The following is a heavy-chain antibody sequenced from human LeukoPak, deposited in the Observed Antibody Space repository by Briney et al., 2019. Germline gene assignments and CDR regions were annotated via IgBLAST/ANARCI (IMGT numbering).Heavy chain of an antibody. CDR2: ISSSSSYI. V-gene: IGHV3-21*01. CDR1: GFTFSSYS. Sequence: PGGSLRLSCAASGFTFSSYSMNWVRQAPGKGLEWVSSISSSSSYIYYADSVKGRFTISRDNAKNSLYLQMNSLRAEDTAVYYCARGRYIVVVSDESHFDYWGQGTLVTVSS. CDR3: ARGRYIVVVSDESHFDY. J-gene: IGHJ4*02. D-gene: IGHD2-2*01.